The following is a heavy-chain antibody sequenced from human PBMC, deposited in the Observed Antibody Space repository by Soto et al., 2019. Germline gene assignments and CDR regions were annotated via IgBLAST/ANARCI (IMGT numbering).Heavy chain of an antibody. V-gene: IGHV1-18*01. J-gene: IGHJ4*02. D-gene: IGHD2-2*01. Sequence: ASVKVSCKASGYTFTSYGISWVRQAPGQGLEWMGWISAYNGNTNYAQKLQGRVTMTTDTSTSTAYMELRSLRSDDTAVYYCAREAPTMYCSSTSCYADYRGQGTLVTVSS. CDR3: AREAPTMYCSSTSCYADY. CDR1: GYTFTSYG. CDR2: ISAYNGNT.